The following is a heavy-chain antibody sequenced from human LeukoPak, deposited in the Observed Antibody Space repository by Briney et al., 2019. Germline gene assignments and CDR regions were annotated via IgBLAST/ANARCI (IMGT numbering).Heavy chain of an antibody. V-gene: IGHV3-7*03. CDR1: GFTFDNYW. CDR2: IKQDGSEK. CDR3: ARRYFDC. Sequence: GGSLRPSCAASGFTFDNYWMSWVREAPGKGLEWVANIKQDGSEKHYVDSVKGRFTISRDNAENSLYLQMNSLGAEDTAVYYCARRYFDCWGQGTLVTVSS. D-gene: IGHD3-9*01. J-gene: IGHJ4*02.